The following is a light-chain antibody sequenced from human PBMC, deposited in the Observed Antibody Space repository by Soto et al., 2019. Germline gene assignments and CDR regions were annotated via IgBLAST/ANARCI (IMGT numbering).Light chain of an antibody. CDR3: QQYKNWPLT. CDR1: QSVSSN. CDR2: GAS. V-gene: IGKV3-15*01. Sequence: EIVMTQSPATLSVSPGGRATLSCRASQSVSSNLAWYQQKPGQAPRLLIYGASTRATGFPARFSGSGSGTEFTLTISSLQSEDFGVYYCQQYKNWPLTFGEGTRVEIK. J-gene: IGKJ4*01.